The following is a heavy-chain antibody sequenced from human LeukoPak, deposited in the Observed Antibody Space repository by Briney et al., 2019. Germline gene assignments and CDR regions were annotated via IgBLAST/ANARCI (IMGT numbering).Heavy chain of an antibody. J-gene: IGHJ4*02. D-gene: IGHD2-15*01. CDR1: GGSISSSSYY. Sequence: TLSLTCTVSGGSISSSSYYWGWIRQPPGKGLEWLALIYWDDDKRYSPTLKSRLTITKDTSKNQAVLTMTNMDPVDKATYYCAHRRGGSGRLFDYWGQGTLVTVSS. V-gene: IGHV2-5*02. CDR3: AHRRGGSGRLFDY. CDR2: IYWDDDK.